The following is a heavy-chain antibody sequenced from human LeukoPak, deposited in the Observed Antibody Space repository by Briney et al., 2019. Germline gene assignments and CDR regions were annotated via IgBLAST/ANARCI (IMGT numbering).Heavy chain of an antibody. CDR2: INHSGST. D-gene: IGHD6-6*01. CDR3: ARQGPRSKAFDP. Sequence: SETLSLTCAVYGGSFSGYCWSWIRQPPGKGLEWIGEINHSGSTNYNPSLKSRVTISVDTSKNQFSLKLSSVTAADTAVYYCARQGPRSKAFDPRGQGTLVTVSS. J-gene: IGHJ5*02. CDR1: GGSFSGYC. V-gene: IGHV4-34*01.